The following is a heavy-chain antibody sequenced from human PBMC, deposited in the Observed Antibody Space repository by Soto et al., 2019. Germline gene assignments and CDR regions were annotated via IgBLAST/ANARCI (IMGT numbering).Heavy chain of an antibody. V-gene: IGHV4-31*02. J-gene: IGHJ3*02. CDR2: IYYSGKT. D-gene: IGHD1-1*01. CDR3: AQALVFTGGDGFDI. Sequence: QVRLQEWGPGLVKPSQTLSLKCSVSGGSITTGGRYWSWIRQLPGKGLEWIGDIYYSGKTYYNASLKSRVTISVEAAKNQFSLKLSSVTVADTAVYYCAQALVFTGGDGFDIWGQGRLVTVSS. CDR1: GGSITTGGRY.